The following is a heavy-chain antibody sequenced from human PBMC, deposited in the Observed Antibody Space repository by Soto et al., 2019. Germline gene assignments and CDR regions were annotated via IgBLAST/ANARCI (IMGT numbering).Heavy chain of an antibody. J-gene: IGHJ6*02. V-gene: IGHV4-34*01. CDR2: MNHSGST. Sequence: QVQLQQWGAGLLKPSETLSLTSAVYGGSFSGFYWSWIAQPPGKGLELIGEMNHSGSTNYNPSITSRVTISVDTPKTKFSLRLSSVTAADTAVYYCARATHYYYFAMDVWGHGTTVTVSS. CDR3: ARATHYYYFAMDV. CDR1: GGSFSGFY.